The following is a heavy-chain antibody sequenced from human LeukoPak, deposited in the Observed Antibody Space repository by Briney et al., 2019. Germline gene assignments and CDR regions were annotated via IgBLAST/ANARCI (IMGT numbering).Heavy chain of an antibody. V-gene: IGHV1-69*13. D-gene: IGHD3-10*01. J-gene: IGHJ4*02. CDR1: GGTYSSYA. CDR2: IIPIFGTA. Sequence: ASVKVSCKASGGTYSSYAISWVRQAPGQGLEWMGGIIPIFGTANYAQKFQGRVTITADESTSTAYMELSSLRSEDTAVYYCARDYYGSGSYYKPFDYWGQGTLVTVSS. CDR3: ARDYYGSGSYYKPFDY.